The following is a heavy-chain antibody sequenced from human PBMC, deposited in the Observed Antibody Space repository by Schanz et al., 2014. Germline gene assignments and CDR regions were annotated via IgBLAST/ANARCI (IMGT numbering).Heavy chain of an antibody. D-gene: IGHD2-2*01. CDR1: GYSFTKYG. V-gene: IGHV1-18*01. Sequence: QVQLVQSGSEVKKPGDSVKVSCETSGYSFTKYGINWVRQAPGQGLEWMGWISPYNGHTEYGKKFQGRFTMTTDTSTTTVNMELSSLRSEDTAVYYCARGGFFDSTSFDSWGQGTLVTVSS. J-gene: IGHJ4*02. CDR2: ISPYNGHT. CDR3: ARGGFFDSTSFDS.